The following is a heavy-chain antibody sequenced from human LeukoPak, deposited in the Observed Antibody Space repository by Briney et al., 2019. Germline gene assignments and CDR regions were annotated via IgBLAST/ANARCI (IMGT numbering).Heavy chain of an antibody. D-gene: IGHD1-26*01. J-gene: IGHJ4*02. CDR1: GYTFTGHY. V-gene: IGHV1-2*02. Sequence: ASVKVSCKASGYTFTGHYMHWVRQAPGQGLEWMGWINPNDGGTNYAQKFQGRVTMTRDTSISTAYMELSRLRSDDTAVYYCARGYALYSGRYIDFDYWGQGTLVTVSS. CDR2: INPNDGGT. CDR3: ARGYALYSGRYIDFDY.